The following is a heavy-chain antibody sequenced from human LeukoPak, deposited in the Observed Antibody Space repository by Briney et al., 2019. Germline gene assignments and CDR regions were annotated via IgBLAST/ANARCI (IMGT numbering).Heavy chain of an antibody. CDR1: GYSFTSYW. CDR2: IYLGDSDT. J-gene: IGHJ6*03. V-gene: IGHV5-51*01. D-gene: IGHD6-13*01. Sequence: GESLKISCKGSGYSFTSYWIGWVRQVPGKGLEWMGIIYLGDSDTRYSPSLRGQVTISADKSISTAYLQWNSLKASDTAMYYCARHEVAAADYYYYYYMDVWGKGTTVTVSS. CDR3: ARHEVAAADYYYYYYMDV.